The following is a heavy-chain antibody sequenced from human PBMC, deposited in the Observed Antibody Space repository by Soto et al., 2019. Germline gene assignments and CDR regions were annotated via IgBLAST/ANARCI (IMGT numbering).Heavy chain of an antibody. D-gene: IGHD6-19*01. J-gene: IGHJ4*02. V-gene: IGHV3-33*01. CDR2: IWYDGSNK. CDR3: TRFVDNISGYYDY. CDR1: GFTFSSYG. Sequence: GGSLRLSCAASGFTFSSYGMHGVRQAPGKGLEWVAVIWYDGSNKYYVDSVKGRFTISRDNAKNSLFLQMNSLRAEDTAVYYCTRFVDNISGYYDYWGQGALVTVSS.